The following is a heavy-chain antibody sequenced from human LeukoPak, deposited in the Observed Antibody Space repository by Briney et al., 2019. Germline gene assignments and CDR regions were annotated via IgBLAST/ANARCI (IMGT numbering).Heavy chain of an antibody. CDR3: ARDPYNTILYRLAH. Sequence: GGSLRLSCAGSVFAFCTYAMSGVRHAPGGGGEGGSSISANGQATYYADSVEGRFTISRDNSKSTLYLQLNSLRAEDTATYYCARDPYNTILYRLAHWGQGTLVTVSS. CDR2: ISANGQAT. D-gene: IGHD3-10*01. CDR1: VFAFCTYA. J-gene: IGHJ4*02. V-gene: IGHV3-23*01.